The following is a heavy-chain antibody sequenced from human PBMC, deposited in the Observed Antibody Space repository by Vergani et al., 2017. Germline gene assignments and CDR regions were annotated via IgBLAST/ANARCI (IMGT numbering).Heavy chain of an antibody. D-gene: IGHD6-19*01. CDR3: ARHSTVEWLVKLGWIDP. CDR2: IYYSGCT. J-gene: IGHJ5*02. Sequence: QLQLQESGPGLVKPSATLSLTCSVSGASIRSSNYYWGWIRQPPGKGLEWIASIYYSGCTYYNPSLKSRVTISVDTSKNQFSLKLSSFTAADTAVYFCARHSTVEWLVKLGWIDPWGQGILVTVSS. V-gene: IGHV4-39*01. CDR1: GASIRSSNYY.